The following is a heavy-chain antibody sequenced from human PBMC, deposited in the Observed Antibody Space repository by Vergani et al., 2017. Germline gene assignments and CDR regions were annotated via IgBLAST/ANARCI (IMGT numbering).Heavy chain of an antibody. V-gene: IGHV4-59*01. CDR3: ARVGYCRSTSCYAPHYYYGMDV. Sequence: QVQLQESGPGLVKPSETLSLTCTVSGGSISSYYWSWIRQPPGKGLEWIGYIYYSGSTNYNPSLKSRVTISVDTSKNQFSLKLSSVTAADTAVYYCARVGYCRSTSCYAPHYYYGMDVWGQGTTVTVSS. J-gene: IGHJ6*02. CDR1: GGSISSYY. D-gene: IGHD2-2*01. CDR2: IYYSGST.